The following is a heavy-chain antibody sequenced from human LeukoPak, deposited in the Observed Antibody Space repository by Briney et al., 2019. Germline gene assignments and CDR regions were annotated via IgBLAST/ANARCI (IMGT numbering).Heavy chain of an antibody. J-gene: IGHJ5*02. Sequence: ASVKVSCKASGGTFSSYAISWVRQAPGQGLEWMGGIIPIFGTANYAQKFQGRVTITADKSTSTAYMELSSLRSEDTAVYYYARGQGDWLLSDNWFDPWGQGTLVTVSS. CDR1: GGTFSSYA. D-gene: IGHD3-9*01. CDR3: ARGQGDWLLSDNWFDP. V-gene: IGHV1-69*06. CDR2: IIPIFGTA.